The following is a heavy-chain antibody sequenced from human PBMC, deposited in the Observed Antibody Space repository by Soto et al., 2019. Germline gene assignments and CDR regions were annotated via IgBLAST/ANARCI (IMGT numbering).Heavy chain of an antibody. CDR3: ARGGYYSEIDAFDI. Sequence: ASVKVSCKASGGTFSSYAISWVRQAPGQGLEWMGGIIPIFGTANYAQKFQGRVTITADESTSTAYMELSSLRSEDTAVYYCARGGYYSEIDAFDIWGQGTMVTVS. J-gene: IGHJ3*02. CDR2: IIPIFGTA. CDR1: GGTFSSYA. V-gene: IGHV1-69*13. D-gene: IGHD3-22*01.